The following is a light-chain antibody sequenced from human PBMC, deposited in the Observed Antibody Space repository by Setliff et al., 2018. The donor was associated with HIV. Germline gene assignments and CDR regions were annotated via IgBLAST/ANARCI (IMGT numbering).Light chain of an antibody. J-gene: IGLJ1*01. Sequence: QSALTQPASVSGSPGQSITISCTGTSSDVGGYSHVSWYQQHPGKAPKLMIYDVTNRPSGVSNRFSASKSGNTASLTISGLQAEDEADYYCTSYTRNTTYVFGTGTKVTVL. CDR1: SSDVGGYSH. CDR2: DVT. CDR3: TSYTRNTTYV. V-gene: IGLV2-14*03.